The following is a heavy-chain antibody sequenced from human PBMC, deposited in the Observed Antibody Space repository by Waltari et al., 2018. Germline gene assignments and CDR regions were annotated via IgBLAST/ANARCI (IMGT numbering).Heavy chain of an antibody. V-gene: IGHV3-23*01. D-gene: IGHD3-10*01. CDR3: AKEILVRGVTPDF. Sequence: EVELLESGGGLVQPGGSLRLSWAASGFTFSSYAMSWVRQAPGKGLEWVSSLSGSGITTYYADSVKGRFTISRDNSKNTLYLQMNSLRAEDTAVYYCAKEILVRGVTPDFWGQGTLVTVSS. CDR2: LSGSGITT. CDR1: GFTFSSYA. J-gene: IGHJ4*02.